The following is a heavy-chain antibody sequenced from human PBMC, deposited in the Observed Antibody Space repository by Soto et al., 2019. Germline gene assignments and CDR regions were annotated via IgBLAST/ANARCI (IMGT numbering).Heavy chain of an antibody. CDR2: IKQDETEK. J-gene: IGHJ6*02. CDR3: ARVRTENYYGMDV. CDR1: GFTFSSYW. V-gene: IGHV3-7*05. Sequence: GGSLRLSCADSGFTFSSYWMSWVRQAPEKGLEWVANIKQDETEKYYVDSVKGRFAISRDNGKNTLYLQMNSLRAEDTAVYYCARVRTENYYGMDVWGQGTTVTVSS.